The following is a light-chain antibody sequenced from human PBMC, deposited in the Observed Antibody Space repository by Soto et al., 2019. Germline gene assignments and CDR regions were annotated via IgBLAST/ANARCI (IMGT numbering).Light chain of an antibody. V-gene: IGLV1-40*01. CDR1: SSNIGAGYD. Sequence: QSVLTQPPSVSGAPGQRVTISCTGSSSNIGAGYDVHWYQQLPGTAPKLLISGNNNRPSGVPDRFSGSKSGTSASLAITGLQAEDEADYYCQSYDSSLSGSYVFGTGTKVTVL. CDR2: GNN. CDR3: QSYDSSLSGSYV. J-gene: IGLJ1*01.